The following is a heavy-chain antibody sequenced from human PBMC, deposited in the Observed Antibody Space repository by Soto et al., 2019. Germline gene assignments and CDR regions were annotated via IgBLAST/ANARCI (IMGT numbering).Heavy chain of an antibody. CDR3: ARQRVDYGDKNYYFDY. CDR2: IYYSGST. D-gene: IGHD4-17*01. J-gene: IGHJ4*02. Sequence: PSETLSLTCTVSGGSISSCSYYWGWIRQPPGKGLEWIGSIYYSGSTYYNPSLKSRVTISVDTSKNQFSLKLSSVTAADTAVYYCARQRVDYGDKNYYFDYWGQGTLVTVSS. CDR1: GGSISSCSYY. V-gene: IGHV4-39*01.